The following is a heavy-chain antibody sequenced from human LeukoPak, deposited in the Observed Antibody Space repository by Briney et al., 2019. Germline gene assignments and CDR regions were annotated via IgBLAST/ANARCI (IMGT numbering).Heavy chain of an antibody. V-gene: IGHV3-33*01. Sequence: GRSLRLSCAASGFTFSSYGMHWVRQAPGKGLEWVADIWYDGNNKHYAESVKGRFTISRDNSKNTLYLQMSSLRAEDTAVYYCARDPNYGDYGPDYWGQGTLVTVSS. CDR2: IWYDGNNK. CDR3: ARDPNYGDYGPDY. J-gene: IGHJ4*02. D-gene: IGHD4-17*01. CDR1: GFTFSSYG.